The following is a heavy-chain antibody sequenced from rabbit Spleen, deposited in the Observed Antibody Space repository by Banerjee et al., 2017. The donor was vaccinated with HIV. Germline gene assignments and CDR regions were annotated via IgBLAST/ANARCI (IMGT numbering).Heavy chain of an antibody. V-gene: IGHV1S7*01. J-gene: IGHJ4*01. CDR2: IVPVFGST. Sequence: QLVESGGGLVQPGGSLKLSCKASGFDFRHYYMSWVRQGPGKGLEWIGYIVPVFGSTYYATWVNGRFTISSHNAQNTLYLQLNSLTVADTATYFCVRGASSSGYYSLWGPGTLVTVS. CDR1: GFDFRHYY. D-gene: IGHD1-1*01. CDR3: VRGASSSGYYSL.